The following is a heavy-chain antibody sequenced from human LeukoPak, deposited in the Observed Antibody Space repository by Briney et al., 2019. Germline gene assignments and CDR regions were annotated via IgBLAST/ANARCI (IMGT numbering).Heavy chain of an antibody. J-gene: IGHJ4*02. Sequence: ASVKVSCKASGYTFTGHFMNWVRQAPEQGLEWMGWIEPKSGATAYAQKFQGGVTMTRDTAINTAYLELSSLTSDDTAVYYCARVREWEEISGAIPDYFDYWGQGTLITVSS. CDR3: ARVREWEEISGAIPDYFDY. CDR1: GYTFTGHF. CDR2: IEPKSGAT. D-gene: IGHD3-3*01. V-gene: IGHV1-2*02.